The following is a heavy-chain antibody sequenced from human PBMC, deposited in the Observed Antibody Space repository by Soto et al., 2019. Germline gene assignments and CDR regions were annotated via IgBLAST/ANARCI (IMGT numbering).Heavy chain of an antibody. J-gene: IGHJ6*02. D-gene: IGHD3-10*01. CDR1: HPYLCYYQ. CDR3: VRQGFGALHGLVDV. Sequence: TLSLTCLFPHPYLCYYQRSSIRQGPGKGMEWIGYVNDGWGAAYNPSLQSRVAVSLDTSKSLLSLKLTSVTATDTAVYYCVRQGFGALHGLVDVWGQGTTVT. CDR2: VNDGWGA. V-gene: IGHV4-59*08.